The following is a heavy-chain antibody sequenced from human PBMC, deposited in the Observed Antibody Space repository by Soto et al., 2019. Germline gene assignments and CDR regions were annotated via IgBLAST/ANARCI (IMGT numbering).Heavy chain of an antibody. CDR2: ISGSGGST. Sequence: GGSLRLSCAASGFTFSSYAMSWVRQAPGKGLEWVSAISGSGGSTYYADSVKGRFTISRDNSKNTLYLQMNSLRAEDTAVYYCAISPTYYDILTGATFDYWGQGTLVTVSS. J-gene: IGHJ4*02. D-gene: IGHD3-9*01. V-gene: IGHV3-23*01. CDR1: GFTFSSYA. CDR3: AISPTYYDILTGATFDY.